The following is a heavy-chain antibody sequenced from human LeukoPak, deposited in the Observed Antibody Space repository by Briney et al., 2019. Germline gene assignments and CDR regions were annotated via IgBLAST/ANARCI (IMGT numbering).Heavy chain of an antibody. CDR1: GYTFTGYY. J-gene: IGHJ1*01. V-gene: IGHV1-2*02. D-gene: IGHD5-24*01. CDR2: INPNSGGT. CDR3: ARLREMATGHFQH. Sequence: ASVKVTCKASGYTFTGYYMHWVRQAPGQGLEWMGWINPNSGGTNYAQKFQGRVTMTRGTSISTAYMELSRLRSDDTAVYYCARLREMATGHFQHWGQGTLVTVSS.